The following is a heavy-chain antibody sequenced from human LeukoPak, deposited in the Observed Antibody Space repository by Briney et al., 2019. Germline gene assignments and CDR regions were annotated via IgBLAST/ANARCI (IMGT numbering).Heavy chain of an antibody. Sequence: SQTLSLTCTVSGASISDSYYWSWIRPPAGKGLEWIGRIYSSGTTYYNPSLKSRVTISVDTSNTQFSVKLSSVTPADTAVYFCARQDLGTRYFDLWGRGTLVTVSS. CDR3: ARQDLGTRYFDL. CDR2: IYSSGTT. CDR1: GASISDSYY. V-gene: IGHV4-61*02. J-gene: IGHJ2*01. D-gene: IGHD7-27*01.